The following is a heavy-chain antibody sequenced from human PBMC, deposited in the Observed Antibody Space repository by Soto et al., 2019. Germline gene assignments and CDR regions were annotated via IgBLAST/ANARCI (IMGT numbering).Heavy chain of an antibody. J-gene: IGHJ5*02. CDR2: IMPIFGTA. CDR3: AREKYDILTCYYFSGRFDP. CDR1: GGTFSSYA. V-gene: IGHV1-69*01. Sequence: QVQLVQSGAEVKKPGSSVKVSCKASGGTFSSYAISWVRQAPGQGLEWMGGIMPIFGTANYAQKVQGRVTITADESTSTAYMELSSLRSEDTAVYYCAREKYDILTCYYFSGRFDPWGQGTLVTVSS. D-gene: IGHD3-9*01.